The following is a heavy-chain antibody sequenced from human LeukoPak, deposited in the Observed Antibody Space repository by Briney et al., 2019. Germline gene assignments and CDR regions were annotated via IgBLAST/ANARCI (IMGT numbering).Heavy chain of an antibody. J-gene: IGHJ4*02. Sequence: GGSLRLSCAASGFTFSSYEMNWVRQAPGKGLEWVSYISSSGSTIYYADSVKGRYTISRDNAKNSLYLQMNSLRAEDTAVYYCARDRETTYYYGSFLYWGQGTLVTVSS. CDR2: ISSSGSTI. CDR1: GFTFSSYE. CDR3: ARDRETTYYYGSFLY. D-gene: IGHD3-10*01. V-gene: IGHV3-48*03.